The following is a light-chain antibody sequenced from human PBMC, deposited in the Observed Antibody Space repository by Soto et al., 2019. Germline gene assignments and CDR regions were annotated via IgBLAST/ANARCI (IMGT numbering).Light chain of an antibody. Sequence: QLVLTQPPSVSGAPGQRVTISCTGSSSNIGAIYDVHWYQQLPGTAPKLLISGDGNRPSGVPDRFSGSKSGTSASLAITGLQAEDEADYSCQSYDSSMSGSKVVFGGGTKVTVL. CDR1: SSNIGAIYD. V-gene: IGLV1-40*01. J-gene: IGLJ2*01. CDR3: QSYDSSMSGSKVV. CDR2: GDG.